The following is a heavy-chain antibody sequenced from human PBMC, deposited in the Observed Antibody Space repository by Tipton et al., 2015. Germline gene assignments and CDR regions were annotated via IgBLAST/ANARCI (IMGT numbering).Heavy chain of an antibody. D-gene: IGHD3-10*01. CDR1: GYTFTNYG. CDR3: ARVWGGPGSGTYFYY. J-gene: IGHJ4*02. Sequence: QVQLVQSGAEVRKPGASVKVSCKASGYTFTNYGITWVRQAPGQGLEWMGWISAYNGHTNYAQKLQGRVTMTRDTSISTAYMELSSLTSEDTAVYYCARVWGGPGSGTYFYYWGQGTLVTVSS. CDR2: ISAYNGHT. V-gene: IGHV1-18*01.